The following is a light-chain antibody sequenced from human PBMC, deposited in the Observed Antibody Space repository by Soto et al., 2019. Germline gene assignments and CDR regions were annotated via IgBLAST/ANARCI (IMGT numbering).Light chain of an antibody. CDR2: DAS. J-gene: IGKJ5*01. V-gene: IGKV3D-15*01. CDR3: QQYNNWPPLT. Sequence: TQSPATLSLSPGERATLSCRASQSVSSYLAWYQQEPGQAPRLLIYDASNRATGIPARFSGSGSGTEFTLTISSLQSEDFAVYYCQQYNNWPPLTFGQGTRLEIK. CDR1: QSVSSY.